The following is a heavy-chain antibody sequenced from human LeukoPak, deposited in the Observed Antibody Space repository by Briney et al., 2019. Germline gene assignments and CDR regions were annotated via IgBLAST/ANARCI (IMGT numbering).Heavy chain of an antibody. V-gene: IGHV3-53*01. Sequence: QPGGSLRLSCTASGFTVSNNYMSWVRQAPGKGLEWASISYSDTNTNYADSVKGRFTISRDTSQNTLSLQMNSLRAEDTAVYYCVRKNRDFNAAFDIWSQGTVVTVSA. J-gene: IGHJ3*02. CDR1: GFTVSNNY. CDR3: VRKNRDFNAAFDI. CDR2: SYSDTNT. D-gene: IGHD1-14*01.